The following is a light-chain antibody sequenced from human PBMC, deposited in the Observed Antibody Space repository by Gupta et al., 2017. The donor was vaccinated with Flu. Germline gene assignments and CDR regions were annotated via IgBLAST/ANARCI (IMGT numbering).Light chain of an antibody. Sequence: QSALTQPASVSGSPGQSITIPCSGTSSDVGRSDSVSWYQQHQDTEPKRSRVDDTNRPSGVSSRFACSKSGNKDSPTLTGLRAEDEAEDDCSYCKSSSTFWVFGTGTKLTVL. J-gene: IGLJ3*02. CDR3: SYCKSSSTFWV. CDR2: DDT. V-gene: IGLV2-14*01. CDR1: SSDVGRSDS.